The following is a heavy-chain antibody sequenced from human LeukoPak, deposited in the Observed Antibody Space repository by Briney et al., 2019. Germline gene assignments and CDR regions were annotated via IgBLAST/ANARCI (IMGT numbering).Heavy chain of an antibody. D-gene: IGHD3-16*01. J-gene: IGHJ3*01. Sequence: PSETLSLTCTVSGGXISSFYWNWIRQPPGKGLEWVGYVFYSGNTNYNPSLGSRVTISEDTSKNQFSLNLNSLTAADTAVYYCARGLPGRDAFDVWGQGTVVTVSS. CDR2: VFYSGNT. V-gene: IGHV4-59*13. CDR3: ARGLPGRDAFDV. CDR1: GGXISSFY.